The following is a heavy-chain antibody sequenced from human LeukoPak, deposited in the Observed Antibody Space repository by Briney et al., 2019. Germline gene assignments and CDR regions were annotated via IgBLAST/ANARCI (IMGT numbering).Heavy chain of an antibody. D-gene: IGHD3-22*01. CDR2: IYYSGST. Sequence: SETLSLTCTVYGGSISSSSYYWGWIRQPPGKGLEWIGSIYYSGSTYYNPSLKSRVTISVDTSKNQFSLKLSSVTAADTAVYYCARQNYYDSSGYTLVDYWGQGTLVTVSS. J-gene: IGHJ4*02. V-gene: IGHV4-39*01. CDR3: ARQNYYDSSGYTLVDY. CDR1: GGSISSSSYY.